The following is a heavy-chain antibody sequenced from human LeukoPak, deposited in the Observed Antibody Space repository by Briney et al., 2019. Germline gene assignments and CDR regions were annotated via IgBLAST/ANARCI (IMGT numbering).Heavy chain of an antibody. Sequence: GASVKVSCKASGYTFTGYYMHWVRQAPGQGPEWMGWINPNSGGTNYAQKFQGRVTMTRDTSISTAYMELSRLRSDDTAVYYCARDFWNEDTYFDYWGQGTLVTVSS. CDR3: ARDFWNEDTYFDY. CDR1: GYTFTGYY. V-gene: IGHV1-2*02. D-gene: IGHD1-1*01. CDR2: INPNSGGT. J-gene: IGHJ4*02.